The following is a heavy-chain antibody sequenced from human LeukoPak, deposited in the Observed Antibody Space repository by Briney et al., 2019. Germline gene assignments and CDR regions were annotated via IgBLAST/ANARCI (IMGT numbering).Heavy chain of an antibody. CDR3: ARDPWPDAFDI. V-gene: IGHV3-7*03. CDR1: GFTLSSYW. CDR2: IKDDGGAI. Sequence: GGSLRLSCTASGFTLSSYWMSWVRQAPGKGLEWVANIKDDGGAIHYVGSVKGRFTISRDNAKNSLYLQMSSLRVEDTAVYYCARDPWPDAFDIWGQGTMVTVSS. J-gene: IGHJ3*02.